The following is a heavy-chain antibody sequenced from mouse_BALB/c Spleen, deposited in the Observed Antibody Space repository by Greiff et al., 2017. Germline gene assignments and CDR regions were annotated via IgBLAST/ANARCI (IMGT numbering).Heavy chain of an antibody. V-gene: IGHV3-2*02. CDR3: ARSPYYYGYGYAMDY. CDR1: GYSITSDYA. CDR2: ISYSGST. Sequence: ESGPGLVKPSQSLSLTCTVTGYSITSDYAWNWIRQFPGNKLEWMGYISYSGSTSYNPSLKSRISITRDTSKNQFFLQLNSVTTEDTATYYCARSPYYYGYGYAMDYWGQGTSVTVSS. D-gene: IGHD1-2*01. J-gene: IGHJ4*01.